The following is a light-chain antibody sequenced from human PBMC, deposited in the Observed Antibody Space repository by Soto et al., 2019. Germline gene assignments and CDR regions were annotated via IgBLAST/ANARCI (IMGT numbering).Light chain of an antibody. J-gene: IGKJ1*01. V-gene: IGKV1-13*02. CDR3: QQYNSYPWT. CDR2: DAS. CDR1: QGISSY. Sequence: AIQLTQSPSSLSASVGDRVSINCRASQGISSYLAWYQQKPGKAPKLLIYDASSLESGVPSRFSGSGSGTEFTLTISSLQPDDFATYYCQQYNSYPWTFGQGTKVDIK.